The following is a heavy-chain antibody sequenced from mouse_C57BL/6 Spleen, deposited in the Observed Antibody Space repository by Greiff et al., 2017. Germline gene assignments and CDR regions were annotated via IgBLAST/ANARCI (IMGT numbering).Heavy chain of an antibody. D-gene: IGHD1-1*01. CDR1: GFTFSDYG. J-gene: IGHJ2*01. CDR3: AREDTTVVFDY. Sequence: EVKVEESGGGLVKPGGSLKLSCAASGFTFSDYGMHWVRQAPEKGLEWVAYISSGSSTIYYADTVKGRFTISRDNAKNTLFLQMTSLRSEDTAMYYCAREDTTVVFDYWGQGTTLTVSS. V-gene: IGHV5-17*01. CDR2: ISSGSSTI.